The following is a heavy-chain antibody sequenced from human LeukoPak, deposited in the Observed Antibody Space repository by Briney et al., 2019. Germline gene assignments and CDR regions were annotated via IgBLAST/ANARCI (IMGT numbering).Heavy chain of an antibody. V-gene: IGHV1-18*01. D-gene: IGHD2-15*01. J-gene: IGHJ4*02. Sequence: ASVKVSCKASGYTFTSYGISWVRQAPGQGLEWMGWISAYNGNTNYAQKLQGRVTMTTDTSTSTAYMELRSLRSDDTAVYYCARGFEGYCSGGSCYRHYYFDYWGQGTLVTVSS. CDR1: GYTFTSYG. CDR3: ARGFEGYCSGGSCYRHYYFDY. CDR2: ISAYNGNT.